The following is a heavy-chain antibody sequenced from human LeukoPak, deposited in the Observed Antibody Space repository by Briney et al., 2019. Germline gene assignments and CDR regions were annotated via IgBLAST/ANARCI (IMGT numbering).Heavy chain of an antibody. V-gene: IGHV4-38-2*02. CDR2: ISHRGST. Sequence: SETLSLTCTVSGYSISNGYYWGWIRQPPGKGLEWVGSISHRGSTYYNPSLRSRITISLDTSKNHFSLKLNSVTAADTAVYYCAKGSGPPWFDPWGQGTLVTVSS. CDR1: GYSISNGYY. D-gene: IGHD2-8*02. CDR3: AKGSGPPWFDP. J-gene: IGHJ5*02.